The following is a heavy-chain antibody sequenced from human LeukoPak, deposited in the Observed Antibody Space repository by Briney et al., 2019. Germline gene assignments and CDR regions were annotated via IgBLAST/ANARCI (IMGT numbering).Heavy chain of an antibody. D-gene: IGHD6-6*01. J-gene: IGHJ3*02. CDR3: ASKGAAHPDAFYI. V-gene: IGHV4-59*01. Sequence: SETLSLTCTVSGGSISSYHWSWLRQPPGKGLEGIGYIYYSGSTNYIPSLMRRVTISVDTSKNQFSLKLSSVTAADTAVYYCASKGAAHPDAFYIWGQGTMVTGSS. CDR1: GGSISSYH. CDR2: IYYSGST.